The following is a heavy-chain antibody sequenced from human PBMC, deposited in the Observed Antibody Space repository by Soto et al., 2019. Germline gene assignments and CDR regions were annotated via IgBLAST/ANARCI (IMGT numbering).Heavy chain of an antibody. CDR3: ARASRGTIFGVVINWLDY. CDR2: IYYSGST. Sequence: PSETLSLTCTVSGGSISSYYWSWIRQPPGKGLEWIGYIYYSGSTNYNPSLKSRVTISVDTSKNQFSLKLSSVTAADTAVYYCARASRGTIFGVVINWLDYWGQGTLVTVSS. D-gene: IGHD3-3*01. V-gene: IGHV4-59*01. CDR1: GGSISSYY. J-gene: IGHJ4*02.